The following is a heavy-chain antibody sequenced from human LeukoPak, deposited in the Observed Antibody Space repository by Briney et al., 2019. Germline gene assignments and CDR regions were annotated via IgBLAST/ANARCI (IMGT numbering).Heavy chain of an antibody. Sequence: SGTLSLTCAVSGDSISSSKWWSWVRQPPGKGLEWIGEIHHSGTTNYSPSLKSRVTISVDTSKNQFSLKLSSVTAADTAVYYCARRITMVRGVISVDPWGQGTLVTVSS. J-gene: IGHJ5*02. CDR3: ARRITMVRGVISVDP. CDR2: IHHSGTT. V-gene: IGHV4-4*02. D-gene: IGHD3-10*01. CDR1: GDSISSSKW.